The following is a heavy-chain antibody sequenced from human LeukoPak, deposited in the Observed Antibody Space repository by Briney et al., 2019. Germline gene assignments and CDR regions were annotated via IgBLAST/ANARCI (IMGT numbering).Heavy chain of an antibody. CDR2: ISRTGFST. CDR3: AREESSSSGYYFDY. Sequence: GGSLRLSCAASGFMFSNSDMGWVRQAPGRGLEWVSTISRTGFSTFYADSVKGRFTISRDNAKNSLYLQMNSLRAEDTAVYYCAREESSSSGYYFDYWGQGALVTVSS. J-gene: IGHJ4*02. D-gene: IGHD6-6*01. V-gene: IGHV3-23*01. CDR1: GFMFSNSD.